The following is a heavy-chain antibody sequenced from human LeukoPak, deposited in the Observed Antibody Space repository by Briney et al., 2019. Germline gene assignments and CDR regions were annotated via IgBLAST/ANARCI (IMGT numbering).Heavy chain of an antibody. J-gene: IGHJ5*02. D-gene: IGHD3-10*01. CDR3: ARDLVVVLGVIPNWFDP. CDR2: IYYSGST. V-gene: IGHV4-39*07. Sequence: SETLSLSCTVSGGSISSSSYYWGGIRQPPGKGVEGIGSIYYSGSTYYNPSLKSRVTISVDTSKNQFSLKLSSVTAADTAVYYCARDLVVVLGVIPNWFDPWGQGTLVTVSS. CDR1: GGSISSSSYY.